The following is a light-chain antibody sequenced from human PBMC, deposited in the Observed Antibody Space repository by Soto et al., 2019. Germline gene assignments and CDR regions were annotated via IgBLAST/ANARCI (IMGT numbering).Light chain of an antibody. V-gene: IGKV1-39*01. CDR1: QSISSS. CDR2: AAC. Sequence: DIQMTQSPSSLSASVGDRVTITCRASQSISSSLNWYQHRPGNAPKLLIYAACTLEYGVPIRFSGSGSGTDFTLTIGSLQPEDSATYYCQQSYSTPFTFGQGTRLEIK. J-gene: IGKJ5*01. CDR3: QQSYSTPFT.